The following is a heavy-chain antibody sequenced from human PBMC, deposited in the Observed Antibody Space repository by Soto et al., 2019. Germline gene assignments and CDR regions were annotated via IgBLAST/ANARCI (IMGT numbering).Heavy chain of an antibody. CDR3: ARDLEWEPSHFDY. CDR2: ISGSGGST. J-gene: IGHJ4*02. D-gene: IGHD1-26*01. Sequence: EVQLLESGGGLVQPGGSLRLSCAASGFTFSSYAMSWVRQAPGKGLEWVSAISGSGGSTYYADSVKGRFTISRDNSKNTLYLQMNSLRAEDTAVYYCARDLEWEPSHFDYWGQGTLVTVSS. CDR1: GFTFSSYA. V-gene: IGHV3-23*01.